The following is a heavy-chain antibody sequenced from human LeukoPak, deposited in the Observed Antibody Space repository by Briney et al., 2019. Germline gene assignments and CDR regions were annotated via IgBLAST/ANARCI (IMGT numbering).Heavy chain of an antibody. CDR3: ARDGTYYDFWGGYYPNNGEGYFDY. V-gene: IGHV1-69*05. CDR1: GGTFSSYA. Sequence: SVKVSCKASGGTFSSYAISWVRQAPGQGLEWMGGIIPIFGTANYAQKFQSRVTITTDESTSTAYMELSSLRSEDTAVYYCARDGTYYDFWGGYYPNNGEGYFDYWGQGTLVTVSS. J-gene: IGHJ4*02. CDR2: IIPIFGTA. D-gene: IGHD3-3*01.